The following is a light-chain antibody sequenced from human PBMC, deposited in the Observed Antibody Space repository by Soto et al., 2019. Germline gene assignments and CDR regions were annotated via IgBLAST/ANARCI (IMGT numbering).Light chain of an antibody. CDR3: HQSYSTPLYT. V-gene: IGKV1-39*01. CDR1: QSISSY. Sequence: DIQMTQSPSSLSASVGDRVTITCRASQSISSYLNWYQQKPGKAPKLLIYAASSLQSGVPSRFSGSGSWTDFTVTISSLQPEDFATYYCHQSYSTPLYTFGQGTKLEIK. CDR2: AAS. J-gene: IGKJ2*01.